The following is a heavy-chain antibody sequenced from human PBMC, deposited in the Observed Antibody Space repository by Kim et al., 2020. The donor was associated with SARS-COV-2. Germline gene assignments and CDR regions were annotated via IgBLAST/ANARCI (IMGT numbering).Heavy chain of an antibody. CDR3: AKCEYFHYYYMDV. J-gene: IGHJ6*03. CDR1: GFAFDDYA. CDR2: ITGDGGNT. V-gene: IGHV3-43*02. Sequence: GGSLRLSCAASGFAFDDYAMHWVRQAPGKGLEWVSLITGDGGNTYYADSVKGRFIISRDNSKNILSLQMYSLRTEDTAFYYCAKCEYFHYYYMDVWGRGT.